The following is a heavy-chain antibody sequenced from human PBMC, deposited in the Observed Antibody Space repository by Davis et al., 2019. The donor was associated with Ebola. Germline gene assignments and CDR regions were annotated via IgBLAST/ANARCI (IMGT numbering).Heavy chain of an antibody. CDR3: ERDKENRGLFDY. CDR1: GYTFSNYG. Sequence: ASVKVSCKASGYTFSNYGITWVRQAPGQGLEWMGWISGHNGVTNYAQKFQGRVTMTTDTSTSTAYMEWRSLRSDDTAVYYCERDKENRGLFDYWGQGTLVTVSS. D-gene: IGHD3-10*01. CDR2: ISGHNGVT. V-gene: IGHV1-18*01. J-gene: IGHJ4*02.